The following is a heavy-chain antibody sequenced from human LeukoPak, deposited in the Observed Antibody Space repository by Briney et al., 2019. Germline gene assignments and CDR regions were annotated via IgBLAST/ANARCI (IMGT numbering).Heavy chain of an antibody. CDR2: ITGSGTST. V-gene: IGHV3-23*01. Sequence: PGGSLRLSCAASGFTFSYAMSWVRQAPGKGLEWVSAITGSGTSTYYADSVKGRFTISRDNSKNTLYLQMNSLRAEDTAVYYRAKYISGWYYFDYWGQGTLVTVSS. J-gene: IGHJ4*02. CDR3: AKYISGWYYFDY. D-gene: IGHD6-19*01. CDR1: GFTFSYA.